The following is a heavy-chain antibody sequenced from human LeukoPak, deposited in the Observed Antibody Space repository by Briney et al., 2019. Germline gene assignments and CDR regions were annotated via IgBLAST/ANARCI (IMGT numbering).Heavy chain of an antibody. CDR2: IYYSGRT. J-gene: IGHJ4*02. Sequence: SETLSLTCTVSGGSISSSSYYWGWIRPPPGKGLEWIGSIYYSGRTYYNPSLKSRVTISVDTSKNQFSLKLSSVTAADTAVYYCARLTVTTSPYYFDYWGQGTLVTVSS. D-gene: IGHD4-11*01. V-gene: IGHV4-39*01. CDR3: ARLTVTTSPYYFDY. CDR1: GGSISSSSYY.